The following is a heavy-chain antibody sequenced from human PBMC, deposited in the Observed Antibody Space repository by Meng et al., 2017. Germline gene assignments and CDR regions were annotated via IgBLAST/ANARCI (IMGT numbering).Heavy chain of an antibody. CDR3: ARGLPRIAGAGEPPFNY. CDR2: INPNSGGT. Sequence: AAVKVSCKASGYTFTGYYMHWVRQAPGQGLEWMGRINPNSGGTKYAQKFQGRVTMTRDTSISTAYMELSRLRSDDTAVYYCARGLPRIAGAGEPPFNYWGQGTLVTVSS. CDR1: GYTFTGYY. V-gene: IGHV1-2*06. J-gene: IGHJ4*02. D-gene: IGHD6-19*01.